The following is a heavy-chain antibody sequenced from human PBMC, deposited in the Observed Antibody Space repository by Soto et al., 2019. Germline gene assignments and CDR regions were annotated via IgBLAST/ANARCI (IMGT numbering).Heavy chain of an antibody. J-gene: IGHJ4*02. V-gene: IGHV3-21*01. Sequence: PVGSLRLSCAASGFTFSSYTMNWVRQAPGKGLEWVSSISSSSSYIYYADSVKGRFTISRDNAKNSLYLQMNSLRAEDTAVYYCARAKDDYDSSGSSLDYWGQGTLVTVSS. CDR3: ARAKDDYDSSGSSLDY. CDR1: GFTFSSYT. D-gene: IGHD3-22*01. CDR2: ISSSSSYI.